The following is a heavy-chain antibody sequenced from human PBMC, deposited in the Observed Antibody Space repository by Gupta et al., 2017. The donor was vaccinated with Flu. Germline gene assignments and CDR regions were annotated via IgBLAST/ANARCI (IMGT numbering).Heavy chain of an antibody. V-gene: IGHV4-34*01. Sequence: QVQLQQWGAALLKPSEPLSLTCAGYGGSFSGYYWSWIRQPPGKGLEGIGDINHSGSTNYNPSLESRVTISLDTSKNQFSLKLSSVTAADTAVYYCARGRRGMDVWGQGTTVTVSS. J-gene: IGHJ6*02. CDR3: ARGRRGMDV. CDR1: GGSFSGYY. CDR2: INHSGST.